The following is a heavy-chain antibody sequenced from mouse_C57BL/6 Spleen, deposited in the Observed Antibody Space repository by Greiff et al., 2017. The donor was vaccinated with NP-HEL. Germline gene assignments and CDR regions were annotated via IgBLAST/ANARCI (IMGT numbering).Heavy chain of an antibody. J-gene: IGHJ3*01. V-gene: IGHV5-6*01. Sequence: DVQLVESGGDLVKPGGSLKLSCAASGFTFSSYGMSWVRQTPDKRLEWVATISSGGSYTYYPDSVKGRFTISRDNAKNTLYLQMSSLKSEDTAMYYCARQEGETGSWFAYWGQGTLVTVSA. CDR1: GFTFSSYG. D-gene: IGHD4-1*01. CDR3: ARQEGETGSWFAY. CDR2: ISSGGSYT.